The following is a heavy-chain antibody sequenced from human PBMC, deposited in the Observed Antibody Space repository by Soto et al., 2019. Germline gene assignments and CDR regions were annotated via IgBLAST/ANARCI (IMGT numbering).Heavy chain of an antibody. CDR2: INPNSGVT. V-gene: IGHV1-2*04. Sequence: QVQLVQSGAEVRKPGASVTVSCRSSGDSFNDYYIHWVRQAPGQGLEWMGWINPNSGVTKYAQKFQGWVSMDRDTSIRTVYMQLSRLRSDDTAVYYCASAGGEAPATLDYYYFYMDVWGTGTTVTVSS. CDR3: ASAGGEAPATLDYYYFYMDV. D-gene: IGHD3-10*01. J-gene: IGHJ6*03. CDR1: GDSFNDYY.